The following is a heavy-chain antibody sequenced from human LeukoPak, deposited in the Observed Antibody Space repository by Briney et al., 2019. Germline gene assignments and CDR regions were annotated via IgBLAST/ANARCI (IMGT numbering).Heavy chain of an antibody. CDR1: GYSISSGYY. V-gene: IGHV4-38-2*02. J-gene: IGHJ5*02. CDR2: IYHSGST. Sequence: KASETLSLTCTVSGYSISSGYYWGWIRQPPGKGLEWIGSIYHSGSTYYNPSLKSRVTISVDTSKNQFSLKLSSVTAADTAVYYCARCRSSRYWGLRWFDPWGQGTLVTVSS. CDR3: ARCRSSRYWGLRWFDP. D-gene: IGHD6-13*01.